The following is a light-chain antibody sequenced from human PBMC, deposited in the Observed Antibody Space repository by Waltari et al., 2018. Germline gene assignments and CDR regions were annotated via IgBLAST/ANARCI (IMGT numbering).Light chain of an antibody. Sequence: IQMTQSPSTLSASVGARVIITCRASQSINNWLAGYQQKSGKAPKLLLYKASSLESGVPSRFSGSGYGTEFTLTISSLQPDDFATYYCQQYTGYSYTFGQGTKLEIK. CDR2: KAS. V-gene: IGKV1-5*03. J-gene: IGKJ2*01. CDR3: QQYTGYSYT. CDR1: QSINNW.